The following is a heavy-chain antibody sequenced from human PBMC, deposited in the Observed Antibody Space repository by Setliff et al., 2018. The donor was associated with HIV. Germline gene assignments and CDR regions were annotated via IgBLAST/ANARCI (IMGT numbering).Heavy chain of an antibody. Sequence: GASVKVSCKASGDTFTTYALHWVRQAPGQRLEWMGWINAGNGDTKSSQKFQGRVTITRDTSASTAYMELSSLRSEDTGVYYCAIGSSNWPHRPNNYYFDYWGQGTPVTSPQ. D-gene: IGHD6-13*01. J-gene: IGHJ4*02. CDR1: GDTFTTYA. V-gene: IGHV1-3*01. CDR2: INAGNGDT. CDR3: AIGSSNWPHRPNNYYFDY.